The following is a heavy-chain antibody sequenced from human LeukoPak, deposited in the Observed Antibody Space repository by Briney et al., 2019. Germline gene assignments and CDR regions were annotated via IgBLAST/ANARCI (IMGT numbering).Heavy chain of an antibody. V-gene: IGHV4-39*01. CDR2: INYSGST. J-gene: IGHJ4*02. Sequence: KPSETLSLTCTVSGGSISFNYWAWLRQPPGKGLEWIATINYSGSTYFNPSLKSRVTISVDTSKNQFSLKLTSVTAADTAVFYCARYLSRGFYFDYWGQGTLVTVSS. CDR1: GGSISFNY. CDR3: ARYLSRGFYFDY.